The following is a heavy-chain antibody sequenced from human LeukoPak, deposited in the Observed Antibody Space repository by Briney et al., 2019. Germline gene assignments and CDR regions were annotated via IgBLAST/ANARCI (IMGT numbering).Heavy chain of an antibody. V-gene: IGHV4-34*01. Sequence: SGTLSLTCAVYGGSFSGYYWSWIRQPPGKGLEWIGEINHSGSTNYNPSLKSRVTISVDTSKNQFSLKLSYVTAADTAVYYCAGGRPTYYYGSGSYYSSRGSIVWGQGTMVTVSS. CDR3: AGGRPTYYYGSGSYYSSRGSIV. D-gene: IGHD3-10*01. CDR2: INHSGST. J-gene: IGHJ3*01. CDR1: GGSFSGYY.